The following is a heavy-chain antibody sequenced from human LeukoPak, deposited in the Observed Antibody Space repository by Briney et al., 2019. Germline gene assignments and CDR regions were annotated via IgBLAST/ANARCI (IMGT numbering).Heavy chain of an antibody. J-gene: IGHJ3*02. CDR2: IVAGSGNT. Sequence: GTSVKVSCKASGFTFTSSAMQWVRQARGQRLEWIGWIVAGSGNTNYVQKFQERVTITRDMSTSTAYMELSSLRSEDTAVYYCAADPQWEPTVFAFDIWGQGTMVTVSS. D-gene: IGHD1-26*01. V-gene: IGHV1-58*02. CDR1: GFTFTSSA. CDR3: AADPQWEPTVFAFDI.